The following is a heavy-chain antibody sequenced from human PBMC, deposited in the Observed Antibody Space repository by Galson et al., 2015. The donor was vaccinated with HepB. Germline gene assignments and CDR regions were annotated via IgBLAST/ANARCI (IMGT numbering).Heavy chain of an antibody. D-gene: IGHD6-6*01. CDR2: INPSDGRS. CDR3: ARVPYKTARPEGMDYYYAMDV. V-gene: IGHV1-46*01. Sequence: SVKVSCKASGYTFTNYYIHWVRQAPGQGLEWMGFINPSDGRSTYAQKIQGRVTMTRDTSTSTVYMELSSLRSEDTAVYYCARVPYKTARPEGMDYYYAMDVWGQGTTVTVSS. J-gene: IGHJ6*02. CDR1: GYTFTNYY.